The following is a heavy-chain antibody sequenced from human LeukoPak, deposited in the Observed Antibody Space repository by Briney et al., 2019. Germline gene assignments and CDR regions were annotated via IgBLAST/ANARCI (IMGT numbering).Heavy chain of an antibody. Sequence: ASVKVSCKASGYTFTSYHMHWVRQAPGQGLEWMGIINPSGGSTSYAQKFQGRVTMTRDTSTSTVYMELSSLRSEDTAVYYCASQLYSSSYLNYYYYGMDVWGQGTTVTVSS. D-gene: IGHD6-6*01. CDR1: GYTFTSYH. CDR2: INPSGGST. J-gene: IGHJ6*02. CDR3: ASQLYSSSYLNYYYYGMDV. V-gene: IGHV1-46*01.